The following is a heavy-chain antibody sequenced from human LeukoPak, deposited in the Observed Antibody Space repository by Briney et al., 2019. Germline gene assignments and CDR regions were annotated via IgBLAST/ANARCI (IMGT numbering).Heavy chain of an antibody. V-gene: IGHV3-21*01. D-gene: IGHD4-17*01. CDR1: GFTFSSYS. CDR3: ARERKYMTTVTTGFDY. Sequence: PGGSLRLSCAASGFTFSSYSMNCVRQAPGKGLEWVSSISDSSSYIYYAHSVKGRFFISRDNAKNSLYLQMNSLRGEDSAVYYCARERKYMTTVTTGFDYWGQGTLVTVSS. J-gene: IGHJ4*01. CDR2: ISDSSSYI.